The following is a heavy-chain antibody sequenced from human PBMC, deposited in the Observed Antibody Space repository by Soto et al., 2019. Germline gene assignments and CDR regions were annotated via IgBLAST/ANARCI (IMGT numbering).Heavy chain of an antibody. CDR1: GGMFRSNA. V-gene: IGHV1-69*01. CDR3: ARDSHPPARRGDGLRWDF. J-gene: IGHJ6*02. Sequence: QVQLVQSGAEVKKLGSSVTVSCKASGGMFRSNAITWVRQAPGQGLEWMGGIIPILGTVIYAQKFQGRGTMSAAASTSTGYMDMSSVRSDDTAVYSCARDSHPPARRGDGLRWDFWGQGPTFPVSS. CDR2: IIPILGTV. D-gene: IGHD3-16*01.